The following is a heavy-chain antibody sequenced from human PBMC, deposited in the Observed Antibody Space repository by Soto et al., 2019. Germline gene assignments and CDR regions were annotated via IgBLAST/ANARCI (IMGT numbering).Heavy chain of an antibody. V-gene: IGHV4-4*02. CDR3: ARERAFGESSPGYYYYGMDV. CDR2: IYHSGST. CDR1: GGSISSSNW. D-gene: IGHD3-10*01. Sequence: QVQLQESGPGLVKPSGTLSLTCAVSGGSISSSNWWSWVRQTPGKGLEWIGEIYHSGSTNYNPSLKSRVTISVDMSKNQFSLKLSSVSAADTAVYYCARERAFGESSPGYYYYGMDVWGQGTTVTVSS. J-gene: IGHJ6*02.